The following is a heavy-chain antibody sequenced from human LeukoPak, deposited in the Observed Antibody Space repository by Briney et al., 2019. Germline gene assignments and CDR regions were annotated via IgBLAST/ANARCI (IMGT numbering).Heavy chain of an antibody. CDR1: AFTFSSYA. Sequence: PGGSLRLSCSASAFTFSSYAMHWVRQAPGKGLEYVSSISSNGGSTYYADSVKGRFTISRDNSKNTLFLQMSSLRTEDTAVYYCASPYSGYDYTFDHWGQGTLVTVSS. V-gene: IGHV3-64D*06. J-gene: IGHJ4*02. D-gene: IGHD5-12*01. CDR2: ISSNGGST. CDR3: ASPYSGYDYTFDH.